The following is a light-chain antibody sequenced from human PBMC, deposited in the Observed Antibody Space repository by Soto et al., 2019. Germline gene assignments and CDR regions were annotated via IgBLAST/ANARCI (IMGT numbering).Light chain of an antibody. Sequence: QSALTQPASVSGSPGQSITISCTGTSSDVGAYNFVSWYQHHPGRAPKLIIYEVNKRPSGVSGRFSGSKSGNTASLTISGLQAEYEDDYYCCSFTSSNTHVFGTGTKLTVL. CDR2: EVN. CDR1: SSDVGAYNF. J-gene: IGLJ1*01. V-gene: IGLV2-14*01. CDR3: CSFTSSNTHV.